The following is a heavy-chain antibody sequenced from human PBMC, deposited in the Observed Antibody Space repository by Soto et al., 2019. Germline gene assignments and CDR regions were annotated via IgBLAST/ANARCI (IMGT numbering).Heavy chain of an antibody. CDR3: AKESYSSSWYYYMDV. D-gene: IGHD6-13*01. J-gene: IGHJ6*03. V-gene: IGHV3-9*01. CDR2: ISWNSGSI. Sequence: GGSLRLSCAASGFTFDDYAMHWVRQAPGKGLEWVSGISWNSGSIGYADSVKGRFTISRDNAKNSLYLQMNSLRAEDTALYYCAKESYSSSWYYYMDVWGKGTTVTVSS. CDR1: GFTFDDYA.